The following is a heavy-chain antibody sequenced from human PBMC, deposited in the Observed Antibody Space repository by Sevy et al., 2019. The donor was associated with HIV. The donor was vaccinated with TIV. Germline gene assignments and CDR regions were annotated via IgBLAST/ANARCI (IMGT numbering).Heavy chain of an antibody. CDR3: AKDLHPPGPVRGTNFDY. D-gene: IGHD1-1*01. J-gene: IGHJ4*02. V-gene: IGHV3-30*18. CDR1: ALTFTRYA. CDR2: ISYEGSNI. Sequence: GGSLRLSCAASALTFTRYAFHWVRQAPGKGPEWLGVISYEGSNIYYGPSVKGRFTISRDNSKNTLYLQMNDMRTEYTAVYYGAKDLHPPGPVRGTNFDYWGRGTLVTVSS.